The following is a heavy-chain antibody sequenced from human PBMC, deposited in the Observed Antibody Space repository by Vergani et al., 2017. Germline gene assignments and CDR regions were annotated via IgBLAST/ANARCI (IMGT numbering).Heavy chain of an antibody. CDR2: ISAYNGNT. Sequence: QVQLVQSGAEVKKPGASVKVSCKASGYTFTSYGISWVRQAPGQGLEWMGWISAYNGNTNCAQKLQGRVTMTTDTSTSTAYMELRSLRSDDTAVYYCARGLEMATMEEIENAFDIWGQGTMVTVSS. V-gene: IGHV1-18*04. D-gene: IGHD5-24*01. CDR3: ARGLEMATMEEIENAFDI. J-gene: IGHJ3*02. CDR1: GYTFTSYG.